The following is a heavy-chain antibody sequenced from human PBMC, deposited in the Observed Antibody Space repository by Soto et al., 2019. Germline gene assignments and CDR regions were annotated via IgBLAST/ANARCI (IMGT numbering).Heavy chain of an antibody. CDR3: AKFGMATTKRSPPYYIDY. CDR2: ISGSGGGT. CDR1: GFAFSSYA. J-gene: IGHJ4*02. D-gene: IGHD1-1*01. V-gene: IGHV3-23*01. Sequence: GGSLRLSCAASGFAFSSYAMSWVRQAPGKGLEWVSSISGSGGGTYYADSVKGRFTFSRDNSKNTLYLQMNSLRAEDTAVYYCAKFGMATTKRSPPYYIDYWGQGALVTSPQ.